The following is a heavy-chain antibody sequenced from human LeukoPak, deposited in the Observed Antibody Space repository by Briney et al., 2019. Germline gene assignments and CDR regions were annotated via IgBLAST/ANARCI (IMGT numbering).Heavy chain of an antibody. CDR3: ASRIAAADNY. Sequence: GGSLRLSCAASGFTFSSYSMTWVRQAPGKGLEWVSSISSSSSYIYYADSVKGRFTISRDNAKNSLYLQMNSLRAEDTAVYYCASRIAAADNYWGQGTLVTVSS. CDR2: ISSSSSYI. V-gene: IGHV3-21*01. J-gene: IGHJ4*02. D-gene: IGHD6-13*01. CDR1: GFTFSSYS.